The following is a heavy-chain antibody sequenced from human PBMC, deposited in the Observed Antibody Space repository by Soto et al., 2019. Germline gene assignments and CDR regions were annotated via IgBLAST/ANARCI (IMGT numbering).Heavy chain of an antibody. Sequence: SVKVSCKASGGTFSSYAISWVRQAPGQGLEWMGGIIPIFGTANYAQKFQGRVTITADESTSTAYMELSSLRSEDTAVYYCAREDQNYYDSSGYRRRRYYYYYVMAVWGQGTTVTVSS. V-gene: IGHV1-69*13. D-gene: IGHD3-22*01. J-gene: IGHJ6*02. CDR2: IIPIFGTA. CDR3: AREDQNYYDSSGYRRRRYYYYYVMAV. CDR1: GGTFSSYA.